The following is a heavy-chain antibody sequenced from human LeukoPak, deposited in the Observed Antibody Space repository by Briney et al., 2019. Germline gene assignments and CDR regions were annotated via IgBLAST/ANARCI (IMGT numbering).Heavy chain of an antibody. J-gene: IGHJ5*02. V-gene: IGHV1-69*04. D-gene: IGHD6-19*01. CDR2: IIPILGIA. Sequence: SVKVSCKASGYRFTMYGVTWVRQAPGQGLEWMGRIIPILGIANYAQKFQGRVTITADKSTSTAYMELSSLRSEDTAVYYCARDDIAVAGTSWGQGTLVTVSS. CDR3: ARDDIAVAGTS. CDR1: GYRFTMYG.